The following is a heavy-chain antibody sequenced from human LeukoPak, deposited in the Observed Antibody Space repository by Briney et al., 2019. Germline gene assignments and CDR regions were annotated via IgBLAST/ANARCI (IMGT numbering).Heavy chain of an antibody. CDR1: GFTFSSYG. V-gene: IGHV3-30*02. CDR2: IRYDGSNK. D-gene: IGHD3-16*01. J-gene: IGHJ4*02. Sequence: PGGSLRLSCAASGFTFSSYGMHWVRQAPGKGLEWVAFIRYDGSNKYYADSVKGRFAISRDNSKNTLYLQMNSLRAEDTAVYYCAKDRAYLVDYWGQGTLVTVSS. CDR3: AKDRAYLVDY.